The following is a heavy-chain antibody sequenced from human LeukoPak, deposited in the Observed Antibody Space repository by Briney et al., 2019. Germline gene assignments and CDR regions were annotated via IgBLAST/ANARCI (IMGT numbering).Heavy chain of an antibody. CDR2: IYYSGST. V-gene: IGHV4-59*01. D-gene: IGHD1-26*01. J-gene: IGHJ4*02. CDR1: GYSISSGYY. CDR3: ARGGSYYDY. Sequence: ASETLSLTCTVSGYSISSGYYWGWIRQPPGKGLEWIGYIYYSGSTNYNPSLKSRVTISVDTSKNQFSLKLSSVTAADTAVYYCARGGSYYDYWGQGTLVTVSS.